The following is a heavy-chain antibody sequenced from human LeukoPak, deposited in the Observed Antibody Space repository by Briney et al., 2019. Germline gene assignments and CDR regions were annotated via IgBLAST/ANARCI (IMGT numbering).Heavy chain of an antibody. D-gene: IGHD6-13*01. J-gene: IGHJ4*02. CDR2: IYYSGSS. Sequence: SATLSLPCTVSGGSIISGSYYWGWIRPPPGKGLEWIGSIYYSGSSYYGPSLKSRVTISVDTSKNQFSLKLSSVTAADTAVYYCARAKRIAAALYYFDYWGQGTLVTVSS. V-gene: IGHV4-39*07. CDR1: GGSIISGSYY. CDR3: ARAKRIAAALYYFDY.